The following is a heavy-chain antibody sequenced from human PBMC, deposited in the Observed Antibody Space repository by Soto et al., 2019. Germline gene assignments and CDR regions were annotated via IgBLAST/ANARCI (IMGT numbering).Heavy chain of an antibody. CDR3: ARMDSSSWYAFDI. CDR2: IYYSGST. D-gene: IGHD6-13*01. CDR1: GGSISSGDYY. J-gene: IGHJ3*02. Sequence: SETLSLTCTVSGGSISSGDYYWSWIRQPPGKGLEWIGYIYYSGSTYYNPSLKSRVTISVDTSKNQFSLKLSSVTAADTAVYYCARMDSSSWYAFDIWGQGTMVTVSS. V-gene: IGHV4-30-4*01.